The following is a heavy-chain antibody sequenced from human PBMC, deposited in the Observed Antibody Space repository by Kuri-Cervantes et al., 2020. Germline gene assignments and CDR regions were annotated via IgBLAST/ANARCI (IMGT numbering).Heavy chain of an antibody. V-gene: IGHV3-9*01. CDR1: GFTFDDYA. CDR3: ARPRSRIAVAQTPEYDY. CDR2: ISWNSGSI. Sequence: SLKISCAASGFTFDDYAMHWVRQAPGRGLEWVSGISWNSGSIGYADSVKGRFTISRDNAKNSLYLQMNSLRAEDTALYYCARPRSRIAVAQTPEYDYWGQGTLVTVSS. J-gene: IGHJ4*02. D-gene: IGHD6-19*01.